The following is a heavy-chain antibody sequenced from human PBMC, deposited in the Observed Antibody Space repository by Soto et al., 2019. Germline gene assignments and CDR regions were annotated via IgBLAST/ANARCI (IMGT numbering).Heavy chain of an antibody. CDR2: FYHSGST. Sequence: PSETLSLTCAVSGYSINSGYYLGWIRQPPGKGLEWVGSFYHSGSTYYNPSLKSRVTISVDTSKNQFSLKLNSVTAADTAVYYCARTYGDYLYFDYWGQGTLVTVSS. CDR1: GYSINSGYY. D-gene: IGHD4-17*01. V-gene: IGHV4-38-2*01. J-gene: IGHJ4*02. CDR3: ARTYGDYLYFDY.